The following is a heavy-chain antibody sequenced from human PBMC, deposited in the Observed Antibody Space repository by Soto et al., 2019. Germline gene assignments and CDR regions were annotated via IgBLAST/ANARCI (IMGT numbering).Heavy chain of an antibody. CDR1: GYTFTSYA. V-gene: IGHV1-3*01. CDR3: ARAELGIAVAGTPYYFDY. CDR2: INAGNGNT. J-gene: IGHJ4*02. Sequence: ASVKVSCKASGYTFTSYAMHWVRQAPGQRLEWMGWINAGNGNTKYSQKFQGRVTITRDKSASTAYMELSSLRSEDTAVYYCARAELGIAVAGTPYYFDYWGQGTMVTVSS. D-gene: IGHD6-19*01.